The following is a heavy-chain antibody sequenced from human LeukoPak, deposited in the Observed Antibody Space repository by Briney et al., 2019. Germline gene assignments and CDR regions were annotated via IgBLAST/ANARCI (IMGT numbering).Heavy chain of an antibody. Sequence: ASVKVSCKASGYTFTSYDISWVRQAPGQGLEWMGWISAYNGNTNYAQKLQGRVTMTTDTSTSTAYMELRSLRSDDTAVYYCARASRHDYLAHLFDYWGQGTLVTVSS. D-gene: IGHD4-11*01. J-gene: IGHJ4*02. CDR2: ISAYNGNT. CDR1: GYTFTSYD. V-gene: IGHV1-18*01. CDR3: ARASRHDYLAHLFDY.